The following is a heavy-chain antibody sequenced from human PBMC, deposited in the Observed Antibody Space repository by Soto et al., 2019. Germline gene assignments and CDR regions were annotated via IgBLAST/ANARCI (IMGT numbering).Heavy chain of an antibody. D-gene: IGHD2-2*01. CDR2: ISYSGSS. CDR3: ARATPAGSADF. Sequence: QVQLQESGPGLVKPSQTLSLTCTVSGGSNIRDGYYWSWVRQHPGKGLVWSAYISYSGSSYSNPSLKSRVTISADTSKKQFSLRVTSVSAAATAVYFGARATPAGSADFWGQGTLVTVSS. V-gene: IGHV4-31*03. CDR1: GGSNIRDGYY. J-gene: IGHJ4*02.